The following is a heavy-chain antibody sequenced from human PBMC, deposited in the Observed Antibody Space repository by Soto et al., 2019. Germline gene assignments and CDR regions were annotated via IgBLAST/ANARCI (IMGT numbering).Heavy chain of an antibody. J-gene: IGHJ4*01. CDR1: GGTFSSYA. CDR2: IIPIFGTA. D-gene: IGHD1-26*01. V-gene: IGHV1-69*13. CDR3: AREDGIAGETSAFDY. Sequence: SVKVSCKASGGTFSSYAISWVRQAPGQGLEWMGGIIPIFGTANYAQKFQGRVTITADESTSTAYMELSSLTAEDTAVYYCAREDGIAGETSAFDYWGHGTLVTVSS.